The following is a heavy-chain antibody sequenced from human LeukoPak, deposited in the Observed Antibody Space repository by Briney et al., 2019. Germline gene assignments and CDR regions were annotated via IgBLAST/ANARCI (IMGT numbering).Heavy chain of an antibody. V-gene: IGHV1-46*01. CDR2: INPSGGST. Sequence: ASVKVSCKASGYTFASYYMHWVRQAPGQGLEWMGIINPSGGSTSYAQKFQGRVTITADESTSTAYMELSSLRSEDTAVYYCARAHDIVLMVYTYNWFDPWGQGTLVTVSS. CDR3: ARAHDIVLMVYTYNWFDP. J-gene: IGHJ5*02. D-gene: IGHD2-8*01. CDR1: GYTFASYY.